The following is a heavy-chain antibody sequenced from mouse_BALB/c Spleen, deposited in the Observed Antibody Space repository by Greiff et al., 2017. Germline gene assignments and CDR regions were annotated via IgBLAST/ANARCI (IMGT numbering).Heavy chain of an antibody. CDR3: ARGGKVILDYFDY. CDR1: GFTFSSFG. D-gene: IGHD1-1*02. J-gene: IGHJ2*01. CDR2: ISSGSSTI. V-gene: IGHV5-17*02. Sequence: EVHLVESGGGLVQPGGSRKLSCAASGFTFSSFGMHWVRQAPEKGLEWVAYISSGSSTIYYADTVKGRFTISRDNPKNTLFLQMTSLRSEDTAMYYCARGGKVILDYFDYWGQGTTLTVSS.